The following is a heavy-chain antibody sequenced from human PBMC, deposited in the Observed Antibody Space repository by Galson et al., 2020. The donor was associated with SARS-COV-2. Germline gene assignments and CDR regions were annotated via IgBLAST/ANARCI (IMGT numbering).Heavy chain of an antibody. J-gene: IGHJ3*02. D-gene: IGHD6-19*01. V-gene: IGHV4-30-2*06. CDR3: ARGGLGGSFHTDRAFAFDI. Sequence: ETSETLSLTCAVSGGSLSTGGFSWNWIRQSPGKGLEWIGYLYDTGRPYYSPSLTSRVSISVDRSKNQFSLRLNSVTAADAAVYYCARGGLGGSFHTDRAFAFDIWGHGTMISVSS. CDR2: LYDTGRP. CDR1: GGSLSTGGFS.